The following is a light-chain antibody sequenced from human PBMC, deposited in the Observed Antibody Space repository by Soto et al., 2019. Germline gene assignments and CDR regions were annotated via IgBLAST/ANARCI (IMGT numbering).Light chain of an antibody. CDR1: SSDVGGHNY. V-gene: IGLV2-14*01. Sequence: LTQPASVSGSPGQSITVSCTGTSSDVGGHNYVSWFQQHPGQAPKLLIYEVTTRPSGVSTRFSGSKSGNTAALTISGLQAEDEADYHCSSYSSSGTLFVFGTGTKVTV. CDR2: EVT. J-gene: IGLJ1*01. CDR3: SSYSSSGTLFV.